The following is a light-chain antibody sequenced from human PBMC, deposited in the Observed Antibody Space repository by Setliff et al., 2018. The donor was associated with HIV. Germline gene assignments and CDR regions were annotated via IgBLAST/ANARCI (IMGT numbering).Light chain of an antibody. J-gene: IGLJ1*01. CDR1: SSDIGTYKL. Sequence: QSALAQPASVSGSPGQSISISCTGTSSDIGTYKLVSWYQQHPGKAPRLMIYEVTKRPSGVSNRFSGSKSGNTAPLTISGLQSEDDADYYRCSYAGSNTFVFGTGTKVTVL. V-gene: IGLV2-23*02. CDR2: EVT. CDR3: CSYAGSNTFV.